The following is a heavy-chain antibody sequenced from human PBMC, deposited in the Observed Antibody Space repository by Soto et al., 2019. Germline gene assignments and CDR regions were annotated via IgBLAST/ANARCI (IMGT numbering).Heavy chain of an antibody. Sequence: QPGGSLRLSCAASGFTFSSYAMSWVRQAPGKGLEWVSAISGSGGSTYYADSVKGRFTISRDNSKNTLYLQMDSLRAEDTAVYYCANNPIFGVDWYMDVWGQGTTVTVSS. CDR1: GFTFSSYA. V-gene: IGHV3-23*01. D-gene: IGHD3-3*01. CDR2: ISGSGGST. J-gene: IGHJ6*02. CDR3: ANNPIFGVDWYMDV.